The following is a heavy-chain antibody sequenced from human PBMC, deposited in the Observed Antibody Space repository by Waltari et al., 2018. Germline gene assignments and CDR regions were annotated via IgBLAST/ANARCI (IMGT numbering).Heavy chain of an antibody. D-gene: IGHD2-8*01. V-gene: IGHV3-23*01. Sequence: EVQLLESGGGLVQPGGSLRLSCAASGFTFSSYAMSWVRQAPGKGLEWVSAISCSGGNTYYAESGKGRFTISRDKSKNTLYLQMNSLRAEDTAVYYCAKGGVMGFDWYFDLWGRGTLVTVSS. J-gene: IGHJ2*01. CDR2: ISCSGGNT. CDR3: AKGGVMGFDWYFDL. CDR1: GFTFSSYA.